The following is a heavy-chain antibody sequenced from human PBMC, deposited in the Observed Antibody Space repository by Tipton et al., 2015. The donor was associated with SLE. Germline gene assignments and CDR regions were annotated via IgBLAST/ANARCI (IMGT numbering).Heavy chain of an antibody. CDR2: IYTSGST. Sequence: TLSLTCTVSGGSISSGSYYWSWIRQPAGKGLEWIGRIYTSGSTNYNPSLKSRVTISVDTSKNQFSLKLSSVTAADTAVYYCARQSQLVRDFDYWGQGTLVTVSS. D-gene: IGHD6-13*01. CDR1: GGSISSGSYY. V-gene: IGHV4-61*02. J-gene: IGHJ4*02. CDR3: ARQSQLVRDFDY.